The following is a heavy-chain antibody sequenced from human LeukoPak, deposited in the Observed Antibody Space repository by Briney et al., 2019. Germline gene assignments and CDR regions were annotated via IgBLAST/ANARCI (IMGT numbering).Heavy chain of an antibody. V-gene: IGHV1-69*04. J-gene: IGHJ4*02. CDR3: ARDYDILTGYYTPSYFDY. Sequence: SVKVSCKASGGTFSSYAISWVRQAPGQGLEWMGRIIPILGIANYAQKFQGRVTITADKSTSTAYMELRSLRSDDTAVYYCARDYDILTGYYTPSYFDYWGQGTLVTVSS. D-gene: IGHD3-9*01. CDR1: GGTFSSYA. CDR2: IIPILGIA.